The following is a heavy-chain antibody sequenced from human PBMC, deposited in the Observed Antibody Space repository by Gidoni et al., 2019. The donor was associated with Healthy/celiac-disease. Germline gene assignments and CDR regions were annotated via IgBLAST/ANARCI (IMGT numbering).Heavy chain of an antibody. V-gene: IGHV3-30*04. CDR1: GFTFSSYA. CDR2: ISYDVSNK. Sequence: QVQLAESGGGVVQPGSSLSLPCAASGFTFSSYAMHLVRQAPGKGLECVAVISYDVSNKYYADSEKGRLTISSDNSKNTLYLQMNSLRAEDTAVYYCARAREDGDYHEYFDYWGQGTLVTVSS. J-gene: IGHJ4*02. D-gene: IGHD4-17*01. CDR3: ARAREDGDYHEYFDY.